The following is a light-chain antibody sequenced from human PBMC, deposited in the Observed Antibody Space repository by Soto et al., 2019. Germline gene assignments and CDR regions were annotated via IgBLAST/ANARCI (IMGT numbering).Light chain of an antibody. Sequence: DIVLTQSPATLSLSPGERATLSCRASHSVGNYLAWYQQKPGQAPRLLIYDASNRATGIPARFSGSGSGTDFTLTISSLEPEDFVVYYCQQRSNWPLTFGGGTKVEIK. CDR1: HSVGNY. V-gene: IGKV3-11*01. CDR3: QQRSNWPLT. J-gene: IGKJ4*01. CDR2: DAS.